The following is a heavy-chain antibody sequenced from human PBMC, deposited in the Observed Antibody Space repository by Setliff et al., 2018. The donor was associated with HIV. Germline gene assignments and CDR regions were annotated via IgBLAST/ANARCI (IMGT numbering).Heavy chain of an antibody. Sequence: LSLTCTVSGGSLNSGDYYWSWIRQHPGKGLEWIGYIYYSGSTYYNPSFTSRFTMSIDTSKNQFSLKLTSVTAADTAVFYCARGGGGDPFDIWGQGIQVTVSS. J-gene: IGHJ3*02. CDR1: GGSLNSGDYY. CDR2: IYYSGST. D-gene: IGHD3-16*01. V-gene: IGHV4-31*03. CDR3: ARGGGGDPFDI.